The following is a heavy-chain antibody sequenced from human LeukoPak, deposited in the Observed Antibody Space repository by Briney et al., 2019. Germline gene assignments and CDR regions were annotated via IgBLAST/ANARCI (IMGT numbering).Heavy chain of an antibody. Sequence: GGSLRLSCAAAGFTFSSYSIRWVRQAPGKGLGWVSAISGSGGSTYYADSVKGRFTIARDNSKNPLCLQMDRLRAEGPAVYDCAKDGTRYSGYDFAVGGNDYWGQGTLVTVSS. CDR1: GFTFSSYS. D-gene: IGHD5-12*01. CDR2: ISGSGGST. V-gene: IGHV3-23*01. CDR3: AKDGTRYSGYDFAVGGNDY. J-gene: IGHJ4*02.